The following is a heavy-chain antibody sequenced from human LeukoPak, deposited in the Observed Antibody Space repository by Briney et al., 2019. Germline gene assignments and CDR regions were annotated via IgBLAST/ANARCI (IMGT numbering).Heavy chain of an antibody. Sequence: GGSLRLSCAVSGFTVTTSSMSWVRQAPGKGLKWVSVIYSGGSTYYADSVKGRSTISRDYSKNTLYLQMNSLRAEDTAVYYCARDPGGWGNFDYWGQGTLVIVSS. CDR1: GFTVTTSS. CDR3: ARDPGGWGNFDY. D-gene: IGHD6-19*01. CDR2: IYSGGST. V-gene: IGHV3-66*01. J-gene: IGHJ4*02.